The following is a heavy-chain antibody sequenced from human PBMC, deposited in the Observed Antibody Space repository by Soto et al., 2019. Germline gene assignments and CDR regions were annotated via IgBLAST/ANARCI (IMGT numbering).Heavy chain of an antibody. Sequence: SETLSLTCAVYGGSFSGYYWSWIRQPPGKGLEWIGEINHSGSTNYNPSLKSRVAISVDTSKNQFSLKLSSVTAADTAVYYCARGVRSRSTKTYYYYYYGMDDWGQGTTVTVSS. J-gene: IGHJ6*02. D-gene: IGHD3-22*01. CDR2: INHSGST. V-gene: IGHV4-34*01. CDR1: GGSFSGYY. CDR3: ARGVRSRSTKTYYYYYYGMDD.